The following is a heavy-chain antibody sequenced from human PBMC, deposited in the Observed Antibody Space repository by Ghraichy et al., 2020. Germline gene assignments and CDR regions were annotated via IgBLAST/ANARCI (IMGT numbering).Heavy chain of an antibody. Sequence: GESLNISCAASGFAFSTYCMTWVRQAPGKGPQWVANITEDGRYMYYVDSVKGRFTISRDNAKNSLYLQMNSLRAEDTAIYYCARNYYYAMDVWGQGTTVTVSS. CDR2: ITEDGRYM. CDR1: GFAFSTYC. J-gene: IGHJ6*02. CDR3: ARNYYYAMDV. V-gene: IGHV3-7*01.